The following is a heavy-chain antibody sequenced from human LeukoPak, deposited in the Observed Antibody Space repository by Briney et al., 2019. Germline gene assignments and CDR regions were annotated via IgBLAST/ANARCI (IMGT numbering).Heavy chain of an antibody. CDR1: GFTFSSYG. CDR2: ISYDGSNK. V-gene: IGHV3-30*18. CDR3: AKERNSSSSPPLS. Sequence: GGSLRLSCAASGFTFSSYGMHWVRQAPGKGLEWVAVISYDGSNKYYADSVKGRFTISRDNSKNTLYLQMNSLRAEDTAVYYCAKERNSSSSPPLSWGQGTLVTVSS. J-gene: IGHJ5*02. D-gene: IGHD6-13*01.